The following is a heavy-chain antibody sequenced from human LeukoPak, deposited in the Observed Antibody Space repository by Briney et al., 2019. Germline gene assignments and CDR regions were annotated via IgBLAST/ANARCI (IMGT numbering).Heavy chain of an antibody. CDR1: GFTFSRYW. J-gene: IGHJ3*02. Sequence: GGSLRLSCAASGFTFSRYWMSWVRQAPGQGLEWVANIHEDGSDKYYLDSVKGRFTISRDNAKNSVYLQMNGLRAEDTAVYYCARWSKGGYDWEDAFDIWGQGTMVTVSS. CDR2: IHEDGSDK. D-gene: IGHD5-12*01. V-gene: IGHV3-7*05. CDR3: ARWSKGGYDWEDAFDI.